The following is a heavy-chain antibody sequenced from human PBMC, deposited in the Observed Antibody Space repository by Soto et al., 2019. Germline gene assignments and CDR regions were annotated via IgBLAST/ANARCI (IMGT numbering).Heavy chain of an antibody. J-gene: IGHJ6*02. CDR3: FRENYFSYHGMDV. CDR1: GFDFSGST. CDR2: IRSKDNSYAT. V-gene: IGHV3-73*01. Sequence: LRLSCAGSGFDFSGSTIHWVRQASGKRLAWVGRIRSKDNSYATAYAVSVKGRLFISRDDSKNTAYLQMNSLKIDDTPVYYCFRENYFSYHGMDVWGQGTMVTVSS.